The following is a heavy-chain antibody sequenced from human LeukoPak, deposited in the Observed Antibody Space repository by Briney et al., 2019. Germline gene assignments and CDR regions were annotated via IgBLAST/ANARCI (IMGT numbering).Heavy chain of an antibody. J-gene: IGHJ6*03. D-gene: IGHD3-10*01. CDR3: AKGVTMVRGDYYYMDV. CDR1: GFTFSSYW. CDR2: ISGSGGST. Sequence: GGSLRLSCAASGFTFSSYWMSWVRQAPGKGLEWVSAISGSGGSTYYADSVKGRFTISRDNSKNTLYLQMNSLRAEDTAVYYCAKGVTMVRGDYYYMDVWGKGTTVTVSS. V-gene: IGHV3-23*01.